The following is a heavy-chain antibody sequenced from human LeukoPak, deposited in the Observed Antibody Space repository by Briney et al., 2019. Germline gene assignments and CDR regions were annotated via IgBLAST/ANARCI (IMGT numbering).Heavy chain of an antibody. CDR2: INHSGST. V-gene: IGHV4-34*01. Sequence: SETLSLTCAVYGGSLSGYYWSWIRQPPGKGLEWIGEINHSGSTNYNPSLKSRITISVDTSKNQFSLKLSSVTAADTAVYYCARSGAYDYWGQGTLVTVSS. J-gene: IGHJ4*02. D-gene: IGHD1-26*01. CDR1: GGSLSGYY. CDR3: ARSGAYDY.